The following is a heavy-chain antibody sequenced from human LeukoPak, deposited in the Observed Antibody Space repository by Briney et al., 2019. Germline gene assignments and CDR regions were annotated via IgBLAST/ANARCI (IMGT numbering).Heavy chain of an antibody. V-gene: IGHV1-2*02. D-gene: IGHD1-26*01. CDR2: INPNSGVT. CDR3: GIGREKVGATVMGY. J-gene: IGHJ4*02. Sequence: ASVKVSCKASGYTFTGYYMHWVRQAPGQGLEWMGWINPNSGVTNYAQNFQGRVTMTRDTSINTAYLELSRLTSDDTAVYYCGIGREKVGATVMGYWGQGTLVTVSS. CDR1: GYTFTGYY.